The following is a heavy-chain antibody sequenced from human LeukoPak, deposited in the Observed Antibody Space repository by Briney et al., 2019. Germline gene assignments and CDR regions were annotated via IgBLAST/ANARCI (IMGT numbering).Heavy chain of an antibody. V-gene: IGHV3-15*01. Sequence: KPGGSLRLSCAASGFTFTKAWMSWVRQATGKGLEWVGRIKSKTDGETTDYAAPVKGRFTISRDDSKNTLYLRMNSLRAEDTAVYYCARDLLGGIDYWGQGTLVTVSS. CDR1: GFTFTKAW. CDR2: IKSKTDGETT. D-gene: IGHD3-16*01. J-gene: IGHJ4*02. CDR3: ARDLLGGIDY.